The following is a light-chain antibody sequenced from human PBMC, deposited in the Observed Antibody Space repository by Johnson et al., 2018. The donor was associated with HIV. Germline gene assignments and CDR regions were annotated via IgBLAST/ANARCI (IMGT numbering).Light chain of an antibody. CDR2: EKN. Sequence: QSILTQPPSVSAAPGQKVTISCSGSTSNIGNNYVSWYQQLPGTAPKLLIYEKNKRPSGIPDRFSASKSGTSATLVITGLQTGDEAGYYCGAWDSSLSAHFVFGTGTKVTVL. V-gene: IGLV1-51*02. CDR1: TSNIGNNY. J-gene: IGLJ1*01. CDR3: GAWDSSLSAHFV.